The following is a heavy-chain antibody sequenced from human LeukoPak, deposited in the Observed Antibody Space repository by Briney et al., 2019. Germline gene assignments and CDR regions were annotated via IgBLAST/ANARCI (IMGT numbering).Heavy chain of an antibody. CDR3: ARHVWLQPFDY. D-gene: IGHD3-9*01. CDR2: IYYSGTT. J-gene: IGHJ4*02. V-gene: IGHV4-59*08. CDR1: GGSISPYY. Sequence: PSETLSLTCSVSGGSISPYYWSWIRQPPGKGLEWIGYIYYSGTTNYNPSLKSRVTISVDTSKNQFSLKLSSVTAADTAVYYCARHVWLQPFDYWGQGTLVTVSS.